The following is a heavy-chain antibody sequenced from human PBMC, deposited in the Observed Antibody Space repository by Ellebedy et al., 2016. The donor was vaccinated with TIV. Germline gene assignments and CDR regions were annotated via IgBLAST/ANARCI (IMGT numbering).Heavy chain of an antibody. V-gene: IGHV3-23*01. Sequence: PGGSLRLSCAASGFTFSSYAMSWVRQAPGKGLEWVSAISGSGGSTYYADSVQGRFTISRDHSKNTLYLQMNSMRAEDTAVYYCANRAQDFGVVIHFDYWGQGTLVTVSS. CDR2: ISGSGGST. J-gene: IGHJ4*02. CDR1: GFTFSSYA. CDR3: ANRAQDFGVVIHFDY. D-gene: IGHD3-3*01.